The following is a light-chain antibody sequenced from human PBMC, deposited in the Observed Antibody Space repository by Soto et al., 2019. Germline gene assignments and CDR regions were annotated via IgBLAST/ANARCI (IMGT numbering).Light chain of an antibody. Sequence: DIQMTQSPSSLSASVGDRVTITCRASQGIANYLAWYQQKPGKVPKPLIYAASNLQSGVPSRFSGSGSGSDFTLTISSLQPEDVANYYCQKYNSAPRTFGQGTKVEIK. CDR2: AAS. CDR3: QKYNSAPRT. CDR1: QGIANY. V-gene: IGKV1-27*01. J-gene: IGKJ1*01.